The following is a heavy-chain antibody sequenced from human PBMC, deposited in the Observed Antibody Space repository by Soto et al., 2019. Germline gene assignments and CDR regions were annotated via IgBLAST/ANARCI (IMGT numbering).Heavy chain of an antibody. J-gene: IGHJ6*02. V-gene: IGHV3-30-3*01. CDR1: GFTFSSYA. Sequence: QVQLVESGGGVVQPGRSLRLSCAASGFTFSSYAMHWVRQAPGKGLEWVAVISYDGSNKYYADSVKGRFTISRDNSKNTLYLQMNSLRAEDTAVYCCARSGIVATLYYYGMDVWGQGTTVTVSS. CDR3: ARSGIVATLYYYGMDV. D-gene: IGHD5-12*01. CDR2: ISYDGSNK.